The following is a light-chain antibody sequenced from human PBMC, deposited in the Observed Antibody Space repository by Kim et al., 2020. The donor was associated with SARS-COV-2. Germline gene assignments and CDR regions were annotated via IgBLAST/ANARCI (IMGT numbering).Light chain of an antibody. CDR1: HSIGSD. CDR3: QNYNYWPPT. J-gene: IGKJ4*01. CDR2: ATS. Sequence: GDSATLSCGGSHSIGSDLAWYQHKPGQAPRLLIYATSTRATGVTVRFSGSGSGIQFTLTIDSLQSDDFENYSCQNYNYWPPTFGGGTKVDIK. V-gene: IGKV3-15*01.